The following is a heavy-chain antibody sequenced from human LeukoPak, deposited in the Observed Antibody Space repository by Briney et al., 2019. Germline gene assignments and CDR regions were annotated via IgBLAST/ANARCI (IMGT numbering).Heavy chain of an antibody. Sequence: GGSLRLSCAASGFTFSSYAMHWVRQAPGKGLEWVAVISYDGSNKYYADSVKGRFTISRDNSKNTLYLQMNSLRAEDTAVYYCATHNSGTDDYFDYWGQGTLVTVSS. V-gene: IGHV3-30-3*01. J-gene: IGHJ4*02. D-gene: IGHD3-22*01. CDR3: ATHNSGTDDYFDY. CDR1: GFTFSSYA. CDR2: ISYDGSNK.